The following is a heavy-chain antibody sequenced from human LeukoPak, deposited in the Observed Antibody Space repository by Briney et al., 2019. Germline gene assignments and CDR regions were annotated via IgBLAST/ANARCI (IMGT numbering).Heavy chain of an antibody. D-gene: IGHD2-2*01. V-gene: IGHV4-34*01. Sequence: KPSETLSLTCAVYGGSFSGYYWSWIRQPPGKGLEWIGEINHSGSTNYNPSLKSRVTISVDTSKNQFSLKLSSVTAADTAVYYCARGRGWCSSTGCYFWGVWFDPWGQGTLVTVSS. CDR1: GGSFSGYY. CDR2: INHSGST. J-gene: IGHJ5*02. CDR3: ARGRGWCSSTGCYFWGVWFDP.